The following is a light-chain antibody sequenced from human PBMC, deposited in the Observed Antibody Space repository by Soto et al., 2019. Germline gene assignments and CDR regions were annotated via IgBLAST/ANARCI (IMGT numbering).Light chain of an antibody. V-gene: IGKV1-5*03. J-gene: IGKJ1*01. CDR3: QQYDSYPWT. Sequence: DIQMTQSPSTLSASVGDRVTITCRASQSISSWLAWYQQKPGKAPRLVIYKASSLESGVPSRFSGSGSGTEFILTISSLQPDDFATYYCQQYDSYPWTFGQGTKVEIK. CDR2: KAS. CDR1: QSISSW.